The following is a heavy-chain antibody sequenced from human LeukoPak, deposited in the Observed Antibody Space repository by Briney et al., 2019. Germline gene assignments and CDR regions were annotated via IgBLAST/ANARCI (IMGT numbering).Heavy chain of an antibody. CDR2: MSGSSTYK. Sequence: GGSLRLSCAASGFIFSDYTFTWVRQAPGKGLEWISTMSGSSTYKSYAGSVKGRFTMSRDNAKKSVFLQMNSLRAEDTAVYYCAGGVDYWGQGTLVTVS. CDR3: AGGVDY. J-gene: IGHJ4*02. D-gene: IGHD3-16*01. V-gene: IGHV3-21*01. CDR1: GFIFSDYT.